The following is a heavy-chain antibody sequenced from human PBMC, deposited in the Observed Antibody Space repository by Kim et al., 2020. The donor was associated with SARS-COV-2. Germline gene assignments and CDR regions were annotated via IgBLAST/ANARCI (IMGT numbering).Heavy chain of an antibody. CDR2: ISSSGSTI. J-gene: IGHJ3*02. D-gene: IGHD6-19*01. CDR3: ARGQQWLVDDAFDI. Sequence: GGSLRLSCAASGFTFSSYEMNWVRQAPGKGLEWVSYISSSGSTIYYADSVKGRFTISRDNAKNSLYLQMNSLRAEDTAVYYCARGQQWLVDDAFDIWGQGTMVTVSS. V-gene: IGHV3-48*03. CDR1: GFTFSSYE.